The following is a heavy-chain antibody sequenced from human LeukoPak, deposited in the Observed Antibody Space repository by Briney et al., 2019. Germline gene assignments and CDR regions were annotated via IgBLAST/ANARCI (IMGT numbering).Heavy chain of an antibody. J-gene: IGHJ4*02. Sequence: PSETLSLTCTVSGGSISSSSYYWGWIRQPPGKGLEWIGSIYYSGSTYYNPSLKSRVTISVDTSKNQFSLKLSSVTAADTAVYYCARVHEQWLAYDYWGQGTLVTVSS. V-gene: IGHV4-39*01. CDR2: IYYSGST. CDR1: GGSISSSSYY. D-gene: IGHD6-19*01. CDR3: ARVHEQWLAYDY.